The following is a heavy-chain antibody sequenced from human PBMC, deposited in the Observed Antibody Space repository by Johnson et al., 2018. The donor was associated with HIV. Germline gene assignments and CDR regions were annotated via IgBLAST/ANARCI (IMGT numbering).Heavy chain of an antibody. Sequence: VQLVESGGGLVQPGGSLKLSCAASGFTFSSYWMSWVRQAPGKGLEWVANIKQDGSERYYVDSVKGRFTISRDNAKNSLSLQMDSLRAEDTAVYYCANDWGGYCSGGSCYGDAFDIWGQGTRVTVSS. J-gene: IGHJ3*02. V-gene: IGHV3-7*01. CDR3: ANDWGGYCSGGSCYGDAFDI. CDR1: GFTFSSYW. CDR2: IKQDGSER. D-gene: IGHD2-15*01.